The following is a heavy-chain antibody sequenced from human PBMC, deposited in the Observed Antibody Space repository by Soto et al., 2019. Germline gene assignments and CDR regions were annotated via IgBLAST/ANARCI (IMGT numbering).Heavy chain of an antibody. CDR1: GYTFTSYG. D-gene: IGHD2-2*01. Sequence: QVQLVQSEAEMKKPGASVKVSCKASGYTFTSYGISWVRQAPGQGLEWMGWISAYNGNTNYAQKLQGRVTMTTDTSTSTAYMELRSLRSDDTAVYYCARAGYQLLDYYYYYYMDVWGKGTTVTVSS. CDR2: ISAYNGNT. CDR3: ARAGYQLLDYYYYYYMDV. J-gene: IGHJ6*03. V-gene: IGHV1-18*01.